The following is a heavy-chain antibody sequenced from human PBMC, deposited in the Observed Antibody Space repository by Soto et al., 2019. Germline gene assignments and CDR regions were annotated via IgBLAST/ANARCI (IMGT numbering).Heavy chain of an antibody. CDR2: IYWNDDK. D-gene: IGHD3-22*01. CDR1: GFSLSTSGVG. V-gene: IGHV2-5*01. J-gene: IGHJ4*02. Sequence: SGPTLVNPTQTLTLTCTFSGFSLSTSGVGVGWIRQPPGKALEWLALIYWNDDKRYSPSLKSRLTITKDTSKNQVVLTMTNMDPVDTATYYCARHYYYDSSGYYPFDYWAQGTLVTVSS. CDR3: ARHYYYDSSGYYPFDY.